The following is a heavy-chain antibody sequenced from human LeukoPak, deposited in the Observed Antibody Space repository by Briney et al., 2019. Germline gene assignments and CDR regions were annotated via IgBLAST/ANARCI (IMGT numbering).Heavy chain of an antibody. CDR1: GYTFTGYY. CDR3: ARGVTVSGYEPNFDY. J-gene: IGHJ4*02. V-gene: IGHV1-2*02. Sequence: ASVKVSCKASGYTFTGYYMHWVRQAPGQGLEWMGWINPNSGGTNYAQKFQGRVTMTRDTSISTAYMELSRLRSDDTAVYYCARGVTVSGYEPNFDYWGQGILVTVSS. D-gene: IGHD5-12*01. CDR2: INPNSGGT.